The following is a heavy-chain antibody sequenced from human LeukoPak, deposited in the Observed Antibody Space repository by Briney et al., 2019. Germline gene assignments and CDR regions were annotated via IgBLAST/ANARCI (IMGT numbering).Heavy chain of an antibody. V-gene: IGHV3-43*02. CDR2: ISGDGGPT. CDR1: GFTFDDYA. Sequence: GGSLRLSCAASGFTFDDYAMHWVRQAPGKGLEWVSLISGDGGPTYYADSVKGRFTISRDNSKNTMYLQMNSLRAEDTAIYYCAKEDESPGVYFDNWGQGTLVTVSS. J-gene: IGHJ4*02. CDR3: AKEDESPGVYFDN.